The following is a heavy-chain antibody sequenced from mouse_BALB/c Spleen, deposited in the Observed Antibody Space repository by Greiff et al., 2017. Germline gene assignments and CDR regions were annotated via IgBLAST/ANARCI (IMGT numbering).Heavy chain of an antibody. J-gene: IGHJ3*01. CDR3: ARDLLWSFAY. CDR1: GFTFSSYA. Sequence: DVHLVESGGGLVKPGGSLKLSCAASGFTFSSYAMSWVRQTPEKRLEWVASISSGGSTYYPDSVKGRFTISRDNAKNTLYLQMSSLKSEDTAMYYCARDLLWSFAYWGQGTLVTVSA. D-gene: IGHD2-1*01. CDR2: ISSGGST. V-gene: IGHV5-6-5*01.